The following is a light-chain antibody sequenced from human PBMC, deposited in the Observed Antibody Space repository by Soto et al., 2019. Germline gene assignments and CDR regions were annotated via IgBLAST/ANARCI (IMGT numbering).Light chain of an antibody. CDR3: QQRSNWLT. V-gene: IGKV3D-20*02. J-gene: IGKJ4*01. CDR2: GAS. CDR1: QSVSQY. Sequence: EIVLTQSPGTLSWSLGERATLSCRASQSVSQYLAWYQQKPGQAPRLLIYGASSRANGIPDRFSGRGSGTDFTLTINGLETEDFAVYYCQQRSNWLTFGGGTKVEIK.